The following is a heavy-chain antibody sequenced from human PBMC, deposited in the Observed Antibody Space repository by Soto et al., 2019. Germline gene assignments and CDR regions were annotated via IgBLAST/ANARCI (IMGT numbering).Heavy chain of an antibody. Sequence: SETLSLTCTVSGGSTRSGGYYWSWVRQNPRRGLEWIGNIYYSGNTYYNPSLKSRLTISVDTSKNQFSLNLSSVTAADTAVYYCARDRLMATAGTARHYFGLDVWGQGTTVTVSS. J-gene: IGHJ6*02. CDR2: IYYSGNT. V-gene: IGHV4-31*03. D-gene: IGHD5-18*01. CDR3: ARDRLMATAGTARHYFGLDV. CDR1: GGSTRSGGYY.